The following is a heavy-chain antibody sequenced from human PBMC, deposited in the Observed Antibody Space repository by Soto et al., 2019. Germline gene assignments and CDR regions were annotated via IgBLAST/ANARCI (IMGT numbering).Heavy chain of an antibody. Sequence: EVQLLESGGGLVQPGGSLRLSCAASGFTFSSYAMSWVRQATGKGLEWVSAISGSGGSTYYADSVKGRFTISRDNSKNTLYLQMNSLRAEDTAVYYCANYDSSGYRTFDYWGQGTLVTVSS. CDR2: ISGSGGST. D-gene: IGHD3-22*01. CDR3: ANYDSSGYRTFDY. J-gene: IGHJ4*02. V-gene: IGHV3-23*01. CDR1: GFTFSSYA.